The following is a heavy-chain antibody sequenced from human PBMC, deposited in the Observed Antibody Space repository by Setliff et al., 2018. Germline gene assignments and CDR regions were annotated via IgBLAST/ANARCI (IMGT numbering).Heavy chain of an antibody. Sequence: SETLSLTCTVSGGSISSGDYYWSWIRQPPGKGLEWIGYIYSSGGTYYNPSLKKRGSISVDTSKNQFSLKLSSVTAADTAVYYCARESRYYYDNLGTLDYWGQGTLVTVSS. V-gene: IGHV4-30-4*08. J-gene: IGHJ4*02. CDR2: IYSSGGT. D-gene: IGHD3-22*01. CDR1: GGSISSGDYY. CDR3: ARESRYYYDNLGTLDY.